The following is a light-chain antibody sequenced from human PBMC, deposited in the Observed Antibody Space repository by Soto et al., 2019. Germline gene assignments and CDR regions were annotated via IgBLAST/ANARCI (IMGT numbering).Light chain of an antibody. V-gene: IGKV3-15*01. CDR2: RAS. CDR3: QQYNSWTPGSR. J-gene: IGKJ2*03. CDR1: QSRSN. Sequence: EIVMTQSPATLSVSPGERATLSCRASQSRSNLAWYQQKPGQAPRLLIYRASTRVTGIPARFSGGWSGTEFTLTISSLHAEDFAVDYGQQYNSWTPGSRFGQGTKGHIK.